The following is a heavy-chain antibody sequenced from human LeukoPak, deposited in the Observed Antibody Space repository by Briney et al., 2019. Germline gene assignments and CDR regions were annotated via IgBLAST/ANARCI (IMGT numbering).Heavy chain of an antibody. Sequence: GGCLRLSCAASGFTFSSYGMHWVRQAPGKGLEWVAVISYDGSNKYYADSVKGRFTISRDNAKNSLYLQMNSLRADDTAVYYCAGWGSQNTYWGQGTLVTVSS. CDR3: AGWGSQNTY. V-gene: IGHV3-30*03. CDR2: ISYDGSNK. D-gene: IGHD3-16*01. CDR1: GFTFSSYG. J-gene: IGHJ4*02.